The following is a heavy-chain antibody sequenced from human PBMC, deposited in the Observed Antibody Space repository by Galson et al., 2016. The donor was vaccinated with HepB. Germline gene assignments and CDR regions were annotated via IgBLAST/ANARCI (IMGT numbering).Heavy chain of an antibody. J-gene: IGHJ4*02. CDR1: GYSFTTYW. CDR3: ARAVSIAAAGGADY. Sequence: QSGAEVKKPGESLKISCKGSGYSFTTYWIGWVRQMPGKGLEWTGVIYPGDSDTRYSPSFQGQVTISADQSINTAYLQWSSLKASDTAMYYCARAVSIAAAGGADYWGQGTLVTVSS. V-gene: IGHV5-51*01. D-gene: IGHD6-13*01. CDR2: IYPGDSDT.